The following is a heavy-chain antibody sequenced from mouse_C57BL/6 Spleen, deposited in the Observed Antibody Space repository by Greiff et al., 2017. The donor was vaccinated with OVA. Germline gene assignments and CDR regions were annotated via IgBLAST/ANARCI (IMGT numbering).Heavy chain of an antibody. CDR2: IDPSDSYT. J-gene: IGHJ3*01. V-gene: IGHV1-59*01. CDR3: AREGSNLRAWFAY. Sequence: QVQLQQPGAELVRPGPSVKLSCKASGYTFTSYWLHWVKPRPGQGLAWIGVIDPSDSYTNYNQKFKGKATLTVDTSSSTAYMQRSSLTSEDSAVYYCAREGSNLRAWFAYWGQGTLVTVSA. CDR1: GYTFTSYW. D-gene: IGHD2-5*01.